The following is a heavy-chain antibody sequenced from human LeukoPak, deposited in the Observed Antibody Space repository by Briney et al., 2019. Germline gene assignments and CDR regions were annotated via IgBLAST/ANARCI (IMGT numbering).Heavy chain of an antibody. CDR1: AGSLSSISYD. V-gene: IGHV4-39*01. J-gene: IGHJ6*02. CDR3: AGPLNGMDV. D-gene: IGHD3-9*01. CDR2: IYYSGST. Sequence: PETLSLTCTVAAGSLSSISYDWGWIRHPPVKGVEWIGSIYYSGSTYYNPSLKSRVTISVDTSKNQFSLKLSSVTAADTAVYYCAGPLNGMDVWGQGTTVTVSS.